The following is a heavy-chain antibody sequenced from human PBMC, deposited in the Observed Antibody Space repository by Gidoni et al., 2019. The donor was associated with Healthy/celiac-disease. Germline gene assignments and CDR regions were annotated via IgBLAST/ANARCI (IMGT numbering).Heavy chain of an antibody. V-gene: IGHV3-30*02. D-gene: IGHD3-3*01. Sequence: QVQLVESGGGVVQPGGSLRLSCAASGFTFSSYGMHWVRQAPGKGLEWVAFIRYDGSNKYYADSVKGRFTSSRDNSKNTLYLQMNSLRAEDTAVYYCAKDYDFWAFDYWGQGTLVTVSS. J-gene: IGHJ4*02. CDR2: IRYDGSNK. CDR1: GFTFSSYG. CDR3: AKDYDFWAFDY.